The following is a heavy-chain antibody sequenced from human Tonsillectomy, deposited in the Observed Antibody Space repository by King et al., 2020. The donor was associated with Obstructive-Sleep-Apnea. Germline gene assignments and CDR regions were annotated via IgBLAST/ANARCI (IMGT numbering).Heavy chain of an antibody. CDR3: ARGMTAYDSTSPAY. J-gene: IGHJ4*02. CDR1: GYTFTGYY. D-gene: IGHD1-20*01. CDR2: ISPNSGAT. V-gene: IGHV1-2*02. Sequence: GQLVQSGAEVKKPGASVKVSCKASGYTFTGYYIHWVRQAPGQGLEWMGWISPNSGATKYAQKFQDRVTMTRDPSISTAYMDLSRLRSDDTAIYYCARGMTAYDSTSPAYWGQGTLVTVSS.